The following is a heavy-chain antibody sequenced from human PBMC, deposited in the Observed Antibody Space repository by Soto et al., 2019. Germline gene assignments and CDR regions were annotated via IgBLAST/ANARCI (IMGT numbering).Heavy chain of an antibody. CDR2: INHSGST. D-gene: IGHD6-13*01. CDR1: GGSFSGYY. J-gene: IGHJ4*02. V-gene: IGHV4-34*01. CDR3: ARGLAAAAPDY. Sequence: SETLSLTCAVYGGSFSGYYWSWIRQPPGKGLEWIGEINHSGSTNYNPSLKSRVTISVDTSKNQFSLKLSSVTAADTALYYCARGLAAAAPDYWGQGTLVTVSS.